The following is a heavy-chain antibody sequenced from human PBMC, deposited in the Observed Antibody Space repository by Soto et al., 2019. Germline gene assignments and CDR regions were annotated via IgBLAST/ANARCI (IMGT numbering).Heavy chain of an antibody. CDR3: ARSKKGAFDI. CDR2: ISYDGSNK. J-gene: IGHJ3*02. V-gene: IGHV3-30*04. Sequence: GGSLRLSCAASGFTFSSYAMHWVRQAPGKGLEWVAVISYDGSNKYYADSVKGRFTISRDNSKNTLYLQMNSLRAEDTAVYYFARSKKGAFDIWGQGTMVTVSS. CDR1: GFTFSSYA.